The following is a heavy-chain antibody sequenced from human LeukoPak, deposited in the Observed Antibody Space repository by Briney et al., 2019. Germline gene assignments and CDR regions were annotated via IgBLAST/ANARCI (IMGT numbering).Heavy chain of an antibody. CDR1: GFTFSSYE. V-gene: IGHV3-23*01. D-gene: IGHD6-19*01. Sequence: PPGGSLRLSCAASGFTFSSYEMDWVRQAPGKGLEWVSTISGSGGSTYYADSVKGRFTISRDNSKSTLYLQINSLRAEDTAVYNCARDSGWYTGFDYWGQGTLVTVSS. CDR2: ISGSGGST. J-gene: IGHJ4*02. CDR3: ARDSGWYTGFDY.